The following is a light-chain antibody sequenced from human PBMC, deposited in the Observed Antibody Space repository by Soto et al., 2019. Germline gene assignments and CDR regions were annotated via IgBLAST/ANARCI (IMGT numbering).Light chain of an antibody. CDR2: EGS. CDR1: SSDVGSYNL. V-gene: IGLV2-23*01. CDR3: FSYAGSSTYV. Sequence: QSALTQPAYVSGSPGQSITISCAGTSSDVGSYNLVSWYQNHPGKAPKLMIYEGSKRPSGVSNRFSGSKSGNTASLTISGLQAADEADYFCFSYAGSSTYVFGTGTKVTVL. J-gene: IGLJ1*01.